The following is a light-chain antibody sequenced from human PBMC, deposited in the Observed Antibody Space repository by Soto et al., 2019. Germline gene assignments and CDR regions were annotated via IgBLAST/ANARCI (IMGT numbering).Light chain of an antibody. Sequence: EIQLTQSPSFLSASVGDRVTITCRASQDISSYLAWYQQKPGKAPKLLIYAASTVQSGVPSRFSGSGSGTEFTLTISSLQPEDFATYYCQQFNRYSLTFGQGTRLEIK. CDR1: QDISSY. V-gene: IGKV1-9*01. J-gene: IGKJ5*01. CDR3: QQFNRYSLT. CDR2: AAS.